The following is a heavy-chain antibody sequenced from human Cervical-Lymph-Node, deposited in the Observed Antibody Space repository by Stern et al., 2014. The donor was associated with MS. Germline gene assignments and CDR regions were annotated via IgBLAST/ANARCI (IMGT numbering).Heavy chain of an antibody. Sequence: VQLEESGPGLVKPSETLSLTCTVSGGSITNYYWSWIRQPPGQGLMGFVYICCIGSTNYTPSLKSRVTISVDTSKNQFSLKLSSVPAADTAVYYCARDKGMFFLWGQGTLVTVSS. CDR1: GGSITNYY. J-gene: IGHJ4*01. CDR3: ARDKGMFFL. D-gene: IGHD2/OR15-2a*01. V-gene: IGHV4-59*12. CDR2: ICCIGST.